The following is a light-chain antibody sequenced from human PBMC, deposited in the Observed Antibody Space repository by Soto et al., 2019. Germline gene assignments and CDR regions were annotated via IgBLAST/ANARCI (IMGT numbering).Light chain of an antibody. J-gene: IGKJ1*01. CDR1: QSVNSDY. V-gene: IGKV3-20*01. CDR2: IAS. Sequence: EIVLTQSPGTLSLFQGERATLSCRATQSVNSDYLAWYQQKPGQAPRLLIYIASRRATGIPDRFSGSGSGTDFTLTINRLEPEDFAVYYCQQYGTSPWTFGQGTKVELK. CDR3: QQYGTSPWT.